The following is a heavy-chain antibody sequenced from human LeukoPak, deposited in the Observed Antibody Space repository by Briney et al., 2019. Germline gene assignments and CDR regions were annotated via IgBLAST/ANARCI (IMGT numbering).Heavy chain of an antibody. J-gene: IGHJ4*02. Sequence: GGSLRLSCAASGFTFSSYGMSWVRQAPGKGLEWVSAISGSGGSTYYADSVKGRFTISRDNSKNTLYLQMNSLRAEDTAVYYCAKTPLRGSSKLSSVDYWGQGTLVTVSS. CDR2: ISGSGGST. D-gene: IGHD1-26*01. CDR1: GFTFSSYG. V-gene: IGHV3-23*01. CDR3: AKTPLRGSSKLSSVDY.